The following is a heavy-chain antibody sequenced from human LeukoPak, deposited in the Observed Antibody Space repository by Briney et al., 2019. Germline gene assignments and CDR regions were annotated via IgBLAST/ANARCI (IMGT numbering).Heavy chain of an antibody. J-gene: IGHJ3*02. V-gene: IGHV4-39*07. CDR2: IYYTGST. CDR3: ARDSINRVAFDI. D-gene: IGHD2/OR15-2a*01. Sequence: SETLSLTCTVSGGSISSSPYYWDWIRQPPGKGLEWIGSIYYTGSTFYNPSLRSRVTISLDTSKNQFSLKLSSVTAADTAVYYCARDSINRVAFDIWGQGTMVTVSS. CDR1: GGSISSSPYY.